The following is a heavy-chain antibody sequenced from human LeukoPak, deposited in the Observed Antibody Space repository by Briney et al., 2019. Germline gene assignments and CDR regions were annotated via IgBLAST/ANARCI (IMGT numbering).Heavy chain of an antibody. Sequence: GGSLRLPCAASGFTFSTYALSWVRQAPGKGLEWVSAISGSGAGTYYADSVKGRFTISRDNSKNTLFLQMNSLRAEDTALYYCAKDSPYNSGSYDSWGQGTLVTVSS. CDR1: GFTFSTYA. J-gene: IGHJ4*02. CDR3: AKDSPYNSGSYDS. V-gene: IGHV3-23*01. D-gene: IGHD3-10*01. CDR2: ISGSGAGT.